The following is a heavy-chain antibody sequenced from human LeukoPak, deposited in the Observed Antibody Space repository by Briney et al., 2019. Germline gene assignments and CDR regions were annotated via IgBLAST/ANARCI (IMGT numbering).Heavy chain of an antibody. Sequence: GGSLRLSCAASGFTFNSNGMSWVRQAPGKGLEWVSSISGGGGTIYYADSVKGRFTISRDNSKNTLYLQMNSLRAEDTAVYYCAKARGSSYTLWYFDYWGQGTLVTVSS. D-gene: IGHD1-26*01. V-gene: IGHV3-23*01. J-gene: IGHJ4*02. CDR2: ISGGGGTI. CDR3: AKARGSSYTLWYFDY. CDR1: GFTFNSNG.